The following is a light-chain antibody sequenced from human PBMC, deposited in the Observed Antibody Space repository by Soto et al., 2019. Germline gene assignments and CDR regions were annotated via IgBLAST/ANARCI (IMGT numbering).Light chain of an antibody. CDR1: QSISTW. CDR3: QQYHTYPAWT. Sequence: DIPMTQSPSTVSASVGDRVTVTCRASQSISTWLAWYQQKPGKAPKLLIYKASSLQSGVPSRFSGSGSGTEFTLTISSLQPDDFATYYCQQYHTYPAWTFGQGTKVEV. V-gene: IGKV1-5*03. CDR2: KAS. J-gene: IGKJ1*01.